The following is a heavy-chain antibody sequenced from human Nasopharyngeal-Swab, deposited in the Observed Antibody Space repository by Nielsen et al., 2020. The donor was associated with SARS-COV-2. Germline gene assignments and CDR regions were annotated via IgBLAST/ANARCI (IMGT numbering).Heavy chain of an antibody. V-gene: IGHV3-30*18. CDR3: AKERFYSGSGKYPRDFDY. CDR1: GFTFSNYG. D-gene: IGHD3-10*01. CDR2: ISYDESNK. Sequence: GESLKISCVASGFTFSNYGMHWVRLAPGKGLEWVAIISYDESNKYHADSVKGRFTISKDNSKNTLYLQMSSLRADDTAVYYCAKERFYSGSGKYPRDFDYWGQGTLVTVSS. J-gene: IGHJ4*02.